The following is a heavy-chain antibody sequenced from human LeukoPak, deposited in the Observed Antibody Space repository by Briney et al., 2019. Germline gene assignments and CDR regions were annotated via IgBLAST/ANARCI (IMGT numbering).Heavy chain of an antibody. J-gene: IGHJ4*02. Sequence: QPGRSLRLSCAASGFIFSNYAIHWVRQAPGKGLEWVAVISYDGSNKYYADSVKGRFIISRDNSKNTLYLQMISLRAEDTAVYYCARARGTLTGSYWDWGQGTLVTVSS. V-gene: IGHV3-30-3*01. D-gene: IGHD1-26*01. CDR3: ARARGTLTGSYWD. CDR1: GFIFSNYA. CDR2: ISYDGSNK.